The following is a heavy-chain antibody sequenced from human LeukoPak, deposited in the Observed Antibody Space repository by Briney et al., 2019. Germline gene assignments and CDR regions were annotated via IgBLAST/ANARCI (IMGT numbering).Heavy chain of an antibody. CDR1: GFTFSSYS. Sequence: PGGSLRLSCAASGFTFSSYSMNWVRQAPGKGLEWVAIISYDGSSKYYADSVKGRFTISRDNSKNTLYLQMNSLRAEDTAVYFCARASRDGTENWCDPWGQGTLVTVSS. CDR2: ISYDGSSK. J-gene: IGHJ5*02. D-gene: IGHD5-24*01. CDR3: ARASRDGTENWCDP. V-gene: IGHV3-30*03.